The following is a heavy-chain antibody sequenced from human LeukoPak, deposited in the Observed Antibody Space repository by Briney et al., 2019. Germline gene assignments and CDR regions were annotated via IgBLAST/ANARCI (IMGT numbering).Heavy chain of an antibody. Sequence: TSETLSLTCTVSGGSISSYYWSWIRQPLGKGLEWIGYIYYSGSTNYNPSLKSRVTISVDTSKNQFSLKLSSVTAADTAVYYCARDKYSSSFDPWGQGTLVTVSS. D-gene: IGHD6-19*01. CDR3: ARDKYSSSFDP. J-gene: IGHJ5*02. CDR1: GGSISSYY. V-gene: IGHV4-59*01. CDR2: IYYSGST.